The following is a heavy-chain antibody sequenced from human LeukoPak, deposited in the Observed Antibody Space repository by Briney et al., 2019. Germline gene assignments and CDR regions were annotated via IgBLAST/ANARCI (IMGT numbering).Heavy chain of an antibody. D-gene: IGHD3-22*01. CDR3: ASYYYDSSGYGTGFDY. Sequence: GASVKVSCKASGYTFTSYYMHWVRQAPGQGLEWMGIINPSGGSTSYAQKFQGRVTMTRDTSTSTVYMELSSLRSEDTAVYYCASYYYDSSGYGTGFDYWGQGTLVTVSS. V-gene: IGHV1-46*01. J-gene: IGHJ4*02. CDR2: INPSGGST. CDR1: GYTFTSYY.